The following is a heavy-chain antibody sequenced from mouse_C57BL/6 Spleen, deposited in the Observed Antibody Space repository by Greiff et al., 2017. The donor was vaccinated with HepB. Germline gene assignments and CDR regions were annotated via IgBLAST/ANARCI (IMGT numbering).Heavy chain of an antibody. D-gene: IGHD1-1*01. CDR1: GFTFSDYG. V-gene: IGHV5-17*01. CDR3: ARTVPGAMDY. J-gene: IGHJ4*01. CDR2: ISSGSSTI. Sequence: EVQLKESGGGLVKPGGSLKLSCAASGFTFSDYGMHWVRQAPEKGLEWVAYISSGSSTIYYADTVKGRFTISRDNAKNTLFLQMTSLRSEDTAMYYCARTVPGAMDYWGQGTSVTVSS.